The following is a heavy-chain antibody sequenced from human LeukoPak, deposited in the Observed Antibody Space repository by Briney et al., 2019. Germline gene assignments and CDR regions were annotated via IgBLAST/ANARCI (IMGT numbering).Heavy chain of an antibody. CDR1: GFNFEIYS. J-gene: IGHJ4*02. CDR2: IKLDGSEK. Sequence: GGSLRLSCEASGFNFEIYSMNWVRQAPGKGLEWVANIKLDGSEKYYVDSVKGRFTISRDNAKKSLYLQMNSLRDEDTAVYYCARDFFAFGGVIALLDYWGQGTLVTVSS. D-gene: IGHD3-16*02. V-gene: IGHV3-7*01. CDR3: ARDFFAFGGVIALLDY.